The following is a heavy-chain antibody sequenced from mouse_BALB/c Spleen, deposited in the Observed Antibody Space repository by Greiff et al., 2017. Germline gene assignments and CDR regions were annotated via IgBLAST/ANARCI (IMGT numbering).Heavy chain of an antibody. D-gene: IGHD2-3*01. CDR1: GDSITSGY. V-gene: IGHV3-8*02. Sequence: EVKLQESGPSLVKPSQTLSLTCSVTGDSITSGYWNWIRKFPGNKLEYMGYISYSGSTYYNPSLKSRISITRDTSKNQYYLQLNSVTTEDTATYYCARIGDGYYAFDYWGQGTTLTVSS. CDR2: ISYSGST. J-gene: IGHJ2*01. CDR3: ARIGDGYYAFDY.